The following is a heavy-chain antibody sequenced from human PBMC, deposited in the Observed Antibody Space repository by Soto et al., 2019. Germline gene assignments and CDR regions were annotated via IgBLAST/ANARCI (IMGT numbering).Heavy chain of an antibody. CDR2: IYYSGST. CDR3: ARSHGGWYRMDV. J-gene: IGHJ6*02. V-gene: IGHV4-39*01. CDR1: GGSISSSSYY. D-gene: IGHD6-19*01. Sequence: QLQLQESGPGLVKPSETLSLTCTVSGGSISSSSYYWGWIRQPPGKGLEWIGSIYYSGSTYYNPSLKSRVTISVDMSKNQFSLKLSSVTAADTAVYYCARSHGGWYRMDVWGQGTTVTVSS.